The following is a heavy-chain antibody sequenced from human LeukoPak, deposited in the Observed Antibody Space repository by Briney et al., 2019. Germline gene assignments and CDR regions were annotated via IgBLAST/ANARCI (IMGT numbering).Heavy chain of an antibody. V-gene: IGHV4-4*02. D-gene: IGHD6-13*01. Sequence: NTSETLSLTCAVSGGSISSSNWWSWVRQPPGKGLAWIGEIYHSGSTNYNPSLKSRVTISVDKSKNQFSLKLSSVTAADTAVYYCARGPGIAAAGILYYFDYWGQGTLVTVSS. J-gene: IGHJ4*02. CDR1: GGSISSSNW. CDR2: IYHSGST. CDR3: ARGPGIAAAGILYYFDY.